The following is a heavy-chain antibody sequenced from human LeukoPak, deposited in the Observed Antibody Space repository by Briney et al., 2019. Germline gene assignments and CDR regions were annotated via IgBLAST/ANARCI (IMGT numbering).Heavy chain of an antibody. D-gene: IGHD6-13*01. J-gene: IGHJ6*03. Sequence: SETLSLTCTVSGGSISSHYWSWIRQPPGKGLEWIGDVSDSGSTNYNPSLKSRVTVSVDTSKDQFSLKLTSVTAADTAVYYCARMGSSWPLYYYFYVDVWGKGTTVTVS. CDR1: GGSISSHY. CDR2: VSDSGST. CDR3: ARMGSSWPLYYYFYVDV. V-gene: IGHV4-59*11.